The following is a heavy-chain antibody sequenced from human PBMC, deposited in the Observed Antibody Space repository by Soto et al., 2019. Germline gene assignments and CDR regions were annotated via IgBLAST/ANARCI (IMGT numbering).Heavy chain of an antibody. J-gene: IGHJ5*01. Sequence: GGSLRLSCAASGFRFRTRAMSWVRQAPGKGLEWVASIRPGGDSTYYAASVKGRFAVSRDNSNVTLYLQMDSLRVEDTAIYYCTTHEEGAPWAGGFDSWGQGTLVTVSS. CDR2: IRPGGDST. CDR1: GFRFRTRA. D-gene: IGHD1-26*01. CDR3: TTHEEGAPWAGGFDS. V-gene: IGHV3-23*01.